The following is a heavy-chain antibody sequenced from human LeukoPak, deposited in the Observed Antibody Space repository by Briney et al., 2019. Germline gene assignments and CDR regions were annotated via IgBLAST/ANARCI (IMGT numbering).Heavy chain of an antibody. Sequence: ASVKVSCKASGYTFTSYDINWVRQAPGQGLEWMGWMNPNSGNTGYAQKFQGRATITRNTSISTAYMELSSLRSEDTAVYYCARWGPDWNDYWGQGTLVTVSS. CDR3: ARWGPDWNDY. CDR2: MNPNSGNT. V-gene: IGHV1-8*03. D-gene: IGHD1-1*01. CDR1: GYTFTSYD. J-gene: IGHJ4*02.